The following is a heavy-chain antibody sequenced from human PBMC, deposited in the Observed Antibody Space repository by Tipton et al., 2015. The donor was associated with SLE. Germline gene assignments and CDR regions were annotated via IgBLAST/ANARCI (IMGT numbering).Heavy chain of an antibody. CDR1: GFTFTDYG. D-gene: IGHD4-17*01. CDR3: ARAVPPTADYSDS. CDR2: ISASGATT. Sequence: SLRLSCAASGFTFTDYGMSWVRQAPGKGLEWVSSISASGATTYYTDSVKGRFTISRDSSQNTVYLQMSSLTVEDTAVYYCARAVPPTADYSDSWGQGTPVTVSS. V-gene: IGHV3-23*01. J-gene: IGHJ4*02.